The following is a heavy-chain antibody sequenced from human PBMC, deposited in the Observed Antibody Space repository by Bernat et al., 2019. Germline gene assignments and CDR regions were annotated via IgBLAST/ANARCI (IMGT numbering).Heavy chain of an antibody. CDR3: ARGGRAAAGPELDY. CDR1: GGTFSSYA. CDR2: IIPIFGTA. V-gene: IGHV1-69*12. Sequence: QVQLAQSGAVVKKPGASVKVSCKAAGGTFSSYAISWVRQAPGQGLEWMGGIIPIFGTANYAQKFQGTVTITADESTSTAYMELSSLRSEDTAEYYCARGGRAAAGPELDYWGEGTLVTVSS. D-gene: IGHD6-13*01. J-gene: IGHJ4*02.